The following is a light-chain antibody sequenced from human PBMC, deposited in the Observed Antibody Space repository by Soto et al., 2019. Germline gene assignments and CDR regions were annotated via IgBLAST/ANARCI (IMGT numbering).Light chain of an antibody. Sequence: QSALTQPPSASATPGQRVTISCSGSSSNIGSNTVNWYQQLPGTAPKLLIYSNNQWPSGVPDRFSGSKSGTSASLAISGLQSEDEADYYCAAWDDSLNGFLFGTGTKVTVL. CDR3: AAWDDSLNGFL. V-gene: IGLV1-44*01. CDR2: SNN. CDR1: SSNIGSNT. J-gene: IGLJ1*01.